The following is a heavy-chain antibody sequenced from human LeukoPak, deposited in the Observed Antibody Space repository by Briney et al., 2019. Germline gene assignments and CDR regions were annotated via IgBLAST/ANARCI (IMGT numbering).Heavy chain of an antibody. D-gene: IGHD3-3*01. Sequence: GGSLRLSCAASGFTFSSYSMNWIRQAPGKGLEWVSSISSSSSYIYYADSVKGRFTISRDNAKNSLYLQMNSLRAEDTAVYYCARDVYYDFWSGVDYSGQGTLVTVSS. CDR3: ARDVYYDFWSGVDY. CDR1: GFTFSSYS. J-gene: IGHJ4*02. V-gene: IGHV3-21*01. CDR2: ISSSSSYI.